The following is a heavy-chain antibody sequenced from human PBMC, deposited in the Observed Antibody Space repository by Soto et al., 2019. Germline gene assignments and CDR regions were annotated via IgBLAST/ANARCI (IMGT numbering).Heavy chain of an antibody. CDR2: ISAYNGNT. J-gene: IGHJ3*02. V-gene: IGHV1-18*01. Sequence: GASVKVSCKASGYTFTSYGISWVRQAPGQGLEWMGWISAYNGNTNYAQKLQGRVTMTTDTSTSTAYMELRSLRSDDTAVYYCALGDYFRAAAGEDDAFDIWGQGTMVTVSS. D-gene: IGHD6-13*01. CDR3: ALGDYFRAAAGEDDAFDI. CDR1: GYTFTSYG.